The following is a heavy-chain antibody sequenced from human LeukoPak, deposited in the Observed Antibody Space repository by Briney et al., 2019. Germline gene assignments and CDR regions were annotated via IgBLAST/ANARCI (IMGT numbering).Heavy chain of an antibody. Sequence: GGSLRLSCAASGFTFSSYAIHWVRQAPGKGLEWVAVISYDGSNKYYADSVKGRFTISRDNSKNTLYLQMNSLRAEDTAVYYCARDPRWPASYFDYWGQGTLVTVSS. CDR2: ISYDGSNK. CDR3: ARDPRWPASYFDY. V-gene: IGHV3-30-3*01. CDR1: GFTFSSYA. J-gene: IGHJ4*02. D-gene: IGHD2-15*01.